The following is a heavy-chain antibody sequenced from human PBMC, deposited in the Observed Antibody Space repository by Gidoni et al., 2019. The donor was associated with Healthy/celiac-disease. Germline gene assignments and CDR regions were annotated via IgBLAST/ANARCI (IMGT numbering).Heavy chain of an antibody. CDR3: ARSAIAVAGTPGVY. D-gene: IGHD6-19*01. CDR2: IYYSGST. J-gene: IGHJ4*02. CDR1: GGSISSSSYY. V-gene: IGHV4-39*01. Sequence: QLQLQESGPGLVKPSETLSLPCTVSGGSISSSSYYWGWIRQPPGKGLEWIGSIYYSGSTYYNPSLKSRVTISVDTSKNQFSLKLSSVTAADTAVYYCARSAIAVAGTPGVYWGQGTLVTVSS.